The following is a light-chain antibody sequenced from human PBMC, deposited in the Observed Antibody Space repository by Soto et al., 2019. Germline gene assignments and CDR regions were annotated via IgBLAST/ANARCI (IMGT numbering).Light chain of an antibody. V-gene: IGKV1-39*01. J-gene: IGKJ5*01. Sequence: DIQMTQSPSSLSASVGDRVTITCRASQSISSYLNWYQQKPGKAPKLLIYAASSLQSGVPSRFSGSGSGTDFTLTIISLQPEDFATYYCQQSYSTPPITCGQGTRLEIK. CDR3: QQSYSTPPIT. CDR2: AAS. CDR1: QSISSY.